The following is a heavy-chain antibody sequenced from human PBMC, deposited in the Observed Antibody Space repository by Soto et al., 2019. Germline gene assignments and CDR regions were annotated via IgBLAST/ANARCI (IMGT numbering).Heavy chain of an antibody. CDR2: ISYDGSNK. Sequence: GGSLRLSCAASGFTFSSYGMHWVRQAPGKGLEWVAVISYDGSNKYYADSVKGRFTISRDNSKNTLYLQMNSLRAEDTAVYYCAKDPFLKEYSSSPTQGAYYYYGMDVWGQGTAVTVSS. CDR1: GFTFSSYG. D-gene: IGHD6-6*01. J-gene: IGHJ6*02. V-gene: IGHV3-30*18. CDR3: AKDPFLKEYSSSPTQGAYYYYGMDV.